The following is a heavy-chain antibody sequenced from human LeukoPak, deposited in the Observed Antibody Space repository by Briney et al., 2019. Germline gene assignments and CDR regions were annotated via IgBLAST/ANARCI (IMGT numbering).Heavy chain of an antibody. Sequence: GASVKVSCKASGYTFTSYGISWVRQAPGQGREWMGWISAYNGNTNYAQKLQGRVTMTTDTSTSTAYMELRSLRSDDTAVYYCARSSLYSSSSSFDYWGQGTLVTVSS. D-gene: IGHD6-6*01. CDR1: GYTFTSYG. J-gene: IGHJ4*02. CDR2: ISAYNGNT. V-gene: IGHV1-18*01. CDR3: ARSSLYSSSSSFDY.